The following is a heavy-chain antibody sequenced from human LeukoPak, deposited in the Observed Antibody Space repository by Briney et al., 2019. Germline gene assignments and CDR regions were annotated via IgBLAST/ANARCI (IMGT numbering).Heavy chain of an antibody. Sequence: SETLSLTCTVSGGSRSPYHWGWIGQPPGRGWEWTGYIYYSGRTNYNPSLKSRVTISVDTSKNQFSLKLSSVTAADTAVYYCARQADGITMIVVHYWGQGTLVTVSS. V-gene: IGHV4-59*08. CDR1: GGSRSPYH. CDR2: IYYSGRT. CDR3: ARQADGITMIVVHY. J-gene: IGHJ4*02. D-gene: IGHD3-22*01.